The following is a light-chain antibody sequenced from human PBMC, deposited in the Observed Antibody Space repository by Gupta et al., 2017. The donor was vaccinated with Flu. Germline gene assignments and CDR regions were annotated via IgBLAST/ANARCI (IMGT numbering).Light chain of an antibody. Sequence: PGPSITISCTGTSSDYNYVSWYQQHPGKAPKLMIYEVSNRPSGVSNRFSGSKSGNTASLTISGLQAEDEADYYCSSYTSTSTWVFGGGTKLTVL. J-gene: IGLJ3*02. V-gene: IGLV2-14*01. CDR1: SSDYNY. CDR2: EVS. CDR3: SSYTSTSTWV.